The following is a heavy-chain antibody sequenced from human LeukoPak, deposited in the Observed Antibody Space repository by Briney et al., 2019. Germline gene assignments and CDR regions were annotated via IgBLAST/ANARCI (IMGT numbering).Heavy chain of an antibody. CDR2: ISSSSSYI. Sequence: GGSLRLSCAASGFTFSSYSMTWVRQAPGKGLEWVSSISSSSSYIYYADSVKGRFTISRDNAKNSLYLQMNSLRAEDTAVYYCARRYCSSTSCYTIDYWGQGTLVTVSS. D-gene: IGHD2-2*01. J-gene: IGHJ4*02. CDR1: GFTFSSYS. CDR3: ARRYCSSTSCYTIDY. V-gene: IGHV3-21*01.